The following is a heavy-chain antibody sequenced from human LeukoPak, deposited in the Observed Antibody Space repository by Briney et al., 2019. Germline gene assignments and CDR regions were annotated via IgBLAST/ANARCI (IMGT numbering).Heavy chain of an antibody. V-gene: IGHV3-48*03. D-gene: IGHD3-9*01. CDR3: ARDPRNVLRYFDWFSARPPYGMDV. J-gene: IGHJ6*02. Sequence: PGGSVRLSCAASGFTFSSYEMNWVRQAPGKGLEWVSYISSNGSTIYYAESVKGRFTISRDNAKNSLYLEMNSLRSEDTAVYYCARDPRNVLRYFDWFSARPPYGMDVWGQGTTVTVSS. CDR1: GFTFSSYE. CDR2: ISSNGSTI.